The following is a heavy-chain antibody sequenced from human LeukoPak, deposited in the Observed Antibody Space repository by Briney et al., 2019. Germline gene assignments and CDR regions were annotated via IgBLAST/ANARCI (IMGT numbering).Heavy chain of an antibody. CDR2: IRYDGSNK. Sequence: PGGSLRLSCAASGFTFSSYGMHWVRQAPGKGLEWVAFIRYDGSNKYYADSVKGRFTISRDNAKNSLYLQMNSLRDDDTAVYYCAKDHASLDPAIVPLFEFDYWGQGALVTVSS. D-gene: IGHD5-18*01. J-gene: IGHJ4*02. V-gene: IGHV3-30*02. CDR3: AKDHASLDPAIVPLFEFDY. CDR1: GFTFSSYG.